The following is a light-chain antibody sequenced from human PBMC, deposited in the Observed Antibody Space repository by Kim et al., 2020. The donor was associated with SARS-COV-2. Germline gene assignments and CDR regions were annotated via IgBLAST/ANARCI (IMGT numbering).Light chain of an antibody. CDR1: QSISSY. CDR3: QQSLSASWT. CDR2: AAS. J-gene: IGKJ1*01. V-gene: IGKV1-39*01. Sequence: DIQMTQSPSSLSASVGDRVTITCRASQSISSYLNWYQQKPGKAPKLLIYAASSLQSGVPSRFSGSGSGTDFTLTISSLQPEDFASYYCQQSLSASWTFGQGTKVDIQ.